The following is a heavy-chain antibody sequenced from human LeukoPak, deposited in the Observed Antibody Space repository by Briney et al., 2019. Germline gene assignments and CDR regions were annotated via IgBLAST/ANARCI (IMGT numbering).Heavy chain of an antibody. CDR1: GGSISSSSYY. V-gene: IGHV4-39*01. J-gene: IGHJ6*02. CDR3: ATPYGSGTSSIYYYYGMDV. CDR2: IYYSGST. Sequence: SETLSLTCTVSGGSISSSSYYWGWIRQPPGKGLEWIGSIYYSGSTYYNPSLKSRVTISVDTSKNQFSLKLSSVTAADTAVYYRATPYGSGTSSIYYYYGMDVWGQGTTVTVSS. D-gene: IGHD3-10*01.